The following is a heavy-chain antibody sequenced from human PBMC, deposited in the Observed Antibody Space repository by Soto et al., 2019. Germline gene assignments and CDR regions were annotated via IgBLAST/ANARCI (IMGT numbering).Heavy chain of an antibody. CDR3: ARQDTGEDDAFDI. CDR2: IYYSGST. Sequence: SEALSLTCTVSCGSISRYYWSWIRQPPGKGLEWIGYIYYSGSTNYNPSLKSRVTISVDTSKNQFSLKLSSVTAADTAVYYCARQDTGEDDAFDIWGQGTMVTVSS. J-gene: IGHJ3*02. CDR1: CGSISRYY. D-gene: IGHD7-27*01. V-gene: IGHV4-59*01.